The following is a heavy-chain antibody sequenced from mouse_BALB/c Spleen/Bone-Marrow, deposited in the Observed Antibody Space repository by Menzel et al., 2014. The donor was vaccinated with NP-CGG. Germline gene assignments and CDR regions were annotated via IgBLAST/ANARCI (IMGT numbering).Heavy chain of an antibody. D-gene: IGHD2-14*01. CDR2: IRSKANNHAT. CDR3: IRRRYDGFYFPMDY. Sequence: EVMLVESGGGSVQPGGSMKLSCAASGFTFSDAWLDWVRQSPEKGLLEWVAEIRSKANNHATYYAESVKGRFSISRDDSESSVYMQKYTLRAEDTVIYFCIRRRYDGFYFPMDYWGHGTPVTVSS. CDR1: GFTFSDAW. J-gene: IGHJ4*01. V-gene: IGHV6-6*01.